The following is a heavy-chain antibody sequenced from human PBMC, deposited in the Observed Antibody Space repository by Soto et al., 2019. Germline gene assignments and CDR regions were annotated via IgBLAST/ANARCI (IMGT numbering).Heavy chain of an antibody. CDR2: INPIVSMS. D-gene: IGHD3-10*01. CDR3: AASYGSGYRAFDY. Sequence: QVQLVQSGTEVKKPGSSVKVYCKASGDTFSFYTINWMRQAPGLGLEWVGRINPIVSMSNYAQKFQGRVSMTADKSTSTAYMELRSLRSDDTAMYFCAASYGSGYRAFDYWGQGALVIVSS. CDR1: GDTFSFYT. V-gene: IGHV1-69*02. J-gene: IGHJ4*02.